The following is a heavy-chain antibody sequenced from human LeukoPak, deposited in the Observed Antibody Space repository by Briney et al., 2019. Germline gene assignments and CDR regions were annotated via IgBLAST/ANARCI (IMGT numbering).Heavy chain of an antibody. CDR1: GGSISSSSYY. CDR2: IYHSGST. J-gene: IGHJ3*02. CDR3: ARVNGPNYYDSSGYFDDAFDI. V-gene: IGHV4-39*07. Sequence: SETLSLTCTVSGGSISSSSYYWGWIRQPPGKGLEWIGSIYHSGSTYYNPSLKSRVTISVDTSKNQFSLKLSSVTAADTAVYYCARVNGPNYYDSSGYFDDAFDIWGQGTMVTVSS. D-gene: IGHD3-22*01.